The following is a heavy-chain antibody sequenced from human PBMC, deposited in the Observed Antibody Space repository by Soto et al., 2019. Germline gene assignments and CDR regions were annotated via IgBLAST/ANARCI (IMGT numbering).Heavy chain of an antibody. Sequence: SETLCLTCTVSGGSISSYYWSWIRQPPGKGLEWIGYIYYSGSTNYNPSLKSRVTISVDTSKNQFSLKLSSVTAADTAVYYCARHRPGSGGSCYDYWGQGTLVTGSS. CDR2: IYYSGST. CDR1: GGSISSYY. J-gene: IGHJ4*02. V-gene: IGHV4-59*08. CDR3: ARHRPGSGGSCYDY. D-gene: IGHD2-15*01.